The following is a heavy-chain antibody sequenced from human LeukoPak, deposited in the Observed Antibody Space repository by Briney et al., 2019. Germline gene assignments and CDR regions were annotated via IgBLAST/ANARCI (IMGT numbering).Heavy chain of an antibody. Sequence: PSETLSLTCTVSGGSISSYYWSWIRQPPGRGLEWIGYIYYSGSTNYNPSLKSRVTISVATSKSQFSLKLSSVTAADTAVYYCARVYYYYYMDVWGKGTTVTISS. CDR1: GGSISSYY. CDR2: IYYSGST. CDR3: ARVYYYYYMDV. J-gene: IGHJ6*03. V-gene: IGHV4-59*01.